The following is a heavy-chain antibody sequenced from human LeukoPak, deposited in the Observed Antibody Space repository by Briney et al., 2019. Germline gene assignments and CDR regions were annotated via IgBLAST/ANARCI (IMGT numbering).Heavy chain of an antibody. V-gene: IGHV3-30-3*01. CDR3: ARGRQYSSSPFDY. CDR2: ISYDGSNK. CDR1: GFTFSSYA. D-gene: IGHD6-6*01. Sequence: GGSLRLSCAASGFTFSSYAMHWVRQAPGKGLEWVAVISYDGSNKYYADSVKGRFTISRDNAKNSLYLQMNSLRAEDTAVYYCARGRQYSSSPFDYWGQGTLVTVSS. J-gene: IGHJ4*02.